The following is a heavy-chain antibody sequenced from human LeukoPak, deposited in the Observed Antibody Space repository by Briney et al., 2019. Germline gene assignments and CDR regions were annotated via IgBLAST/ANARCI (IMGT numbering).Heavy chain of an antibody. V-gene: IGHV3-7*01. J-gene: IGHJ4*02. CDR3: ARGTYRHDY. CDR1: GFTFSSYW. CDR2: IKKDGSEK. Sequence: GGSLRLSCAASGFTFSSYWMSWVRQAPGKGLEWVAKIKKDGSEKYYVDSVKGRFTISRDNAENSLFLQMSSLRAEDTAVYYCARGTYRHDYWGQGTLVTVSS.